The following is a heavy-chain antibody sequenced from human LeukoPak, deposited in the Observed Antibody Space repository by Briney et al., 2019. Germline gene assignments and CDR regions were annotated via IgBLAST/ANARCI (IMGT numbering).Heavy chain of an antibody. CDR1: GGTFSSYA. D-gene: IGHD5-24*01. J-gene: IGHJ4*02. V-gene: IGHV1-69*05. CDR2: IIPIFGTA. CDR3: ARDSGTIKVKGYFDY. Sequence: SVKVSCKASGGTFSSYAISWVRQAPGQGLEWMGRIIPIFGTANYAQKFQGRVTITTDESTSTAYMELSSLRSEDTAVYYCARDSGTIKVKGYFDYWGQETLVTVSS.